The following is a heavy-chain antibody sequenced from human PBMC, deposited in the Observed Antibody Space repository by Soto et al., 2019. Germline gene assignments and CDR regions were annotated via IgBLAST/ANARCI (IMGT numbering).Heavy chain of an antibody. D-gene: IGHD3-22*01. CDR1: GFTFSSYA. CDR3: AKDGKGSSGYYYYYGMDV. CDR2: ISGSGGST. V-gene: IGHV3-23*01. Sequence: PGGSLRLSCAASGFTFSSYAMSWVRQAPGKGLEWVSAISGSGGSTYYADSVKGRFTISRDNSKNTLYLQMNSLRAGDTAVYYCAKDGKGSSGYYYYYGMDVWGQGTTVTVSS. J-gene: IGHJ6*02.